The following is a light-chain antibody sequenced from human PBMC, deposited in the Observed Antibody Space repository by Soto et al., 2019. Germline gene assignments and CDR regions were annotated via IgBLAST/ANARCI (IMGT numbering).Light chain of an antibody. CDR3: LQDATYPWT. V-gene: IGKV1-6*01. Sequence: ANQMTQSPSSLSASVGDKVTITCRASQAIRTSLVWYQQKSGKAPSLLIADASIRHSGVPSRFSGSGFGTDFNLTINGLQPEDFATYYCLQDATYPWTFGQGTRVDIK. J-gene: IGKJ1*01. CDR2: DAS. CDR1: QAIRTS.